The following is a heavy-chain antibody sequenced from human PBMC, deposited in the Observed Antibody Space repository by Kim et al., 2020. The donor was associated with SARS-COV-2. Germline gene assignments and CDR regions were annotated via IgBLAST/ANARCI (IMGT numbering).Heavy chain of an antibody. CDR1: GFTFSDSA. D-gene: IGHD1-7*01. J-gene: IGHJ3*02. CDR2: IRSKANTYAT. Sequence: GGSLRLSCAASGFTFSDSAIHWVRQASGKGLEWVGRIRSKANTYATAYAASVKGRFTISRDDSKNTAYLHMNSLKTEDTALYFCTRVPGTPLAFWDAFG. CDR3: TRVPGTPLAFWDAFG. V-gene: IGHV3-73*01.